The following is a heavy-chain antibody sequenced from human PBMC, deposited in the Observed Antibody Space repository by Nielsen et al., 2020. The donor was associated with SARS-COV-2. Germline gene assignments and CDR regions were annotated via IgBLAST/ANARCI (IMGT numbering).Heavy chain of an antibody. CDR3: ARRTFHYHGMDV. Sequence: SETLSLTCSVSGGSISNSRNYWGWIRQPPGKGLEWIGDIYFCGKTYYAPSLKSRVTISVVTSQNQVSLKLRSVSAADTAVYYCARRTFHYHGMDVWGQGTSVTVSS. V-gene: IGHV4-39*01. CDR2: IYFCGKT. J-gene: IGHJ6*02. CDR1: GGSISNSRNY.